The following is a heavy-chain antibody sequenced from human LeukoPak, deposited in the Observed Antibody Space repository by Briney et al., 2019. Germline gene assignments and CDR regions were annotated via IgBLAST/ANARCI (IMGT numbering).Heavy chain of an antibody. CDR3: AREVVVAGKGGFDY. Sequence: PSETLSLTRTVSGGSISSGGYYWSWIRQHPGKGLEWIGYIYYSGSTYYNPSLKSRVTISVDTSKNQFSLKLSSVTAADTAVYYCAREVVVAGKGGFDYWGQGTLVTVSS. D-gene: IGHD6-19*01. J-gene: IGHJ4*02. V-gene: IGHV4-31*03. CDR1: GGSISSGGYY. CDR2: IYYSGST.